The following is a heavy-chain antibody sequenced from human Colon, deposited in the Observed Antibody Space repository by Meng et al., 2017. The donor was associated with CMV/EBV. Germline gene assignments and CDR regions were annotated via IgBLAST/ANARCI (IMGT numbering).Heavy chain of an antibody. Sequence: PVPTLTVSFPCSDSPFTALHLLLLRPPPSHALEWLSFIYPPDGDTYSAHKFQERVTLTKDTSNTTANMELNRLTSDETTIYYCVRESWYIDFWGEGTLVTVSS. D-gene: IGHD6-13*01. CDR2: IYPPDGDT. V-gene: IGHV1-2*07. CDR1: DSPFTALH. CDR3: VRESWYIDF. J-gene: IGHJ4*02.